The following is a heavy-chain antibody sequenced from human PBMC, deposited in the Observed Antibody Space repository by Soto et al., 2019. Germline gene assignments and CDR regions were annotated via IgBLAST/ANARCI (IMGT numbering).Heavy chain of an antibody. CDR2: ISGSGGST. D-gene: IGHD2-15*01. J-gene: IGHJ4*02. Sequence: RLSCAASGFTFSSYAMSWVRQAPGKGLEWVSAISGSGGSTYYADSVKGRFTISRDNSKNTLYLQMNSLRAEDTAVYYCAKDSNRFLSYYFDYWGQGTLVTVSS. V-gene: IGHV3-23*01. CDR3: AKDSNRFLSYYFDY. CDR1: GFTFSSYA.